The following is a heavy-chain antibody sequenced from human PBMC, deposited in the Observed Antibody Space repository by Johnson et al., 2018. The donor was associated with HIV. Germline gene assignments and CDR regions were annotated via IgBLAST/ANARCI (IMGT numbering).Heavy chain of an antibody. CDR1: GFTFSSYA. V-gene: IGHV3-NL1*01. Sequence: QVQLVESGGGVVQPGRSLRLSCAASGFTFSSYAMHWVRQAPGKGLEWVSVFYSGSNTYYADSVKGRFTISRENAKNSLYLQMNSLRAGDTAVYYCARESTLGAFDIWGQGTMVTVSS. D-gene: IGHD2/OR15-2a*01. CDR2: FYSGSNT. CDR3: ARESTLGAFDI. J-gene: IGHJ3*02.